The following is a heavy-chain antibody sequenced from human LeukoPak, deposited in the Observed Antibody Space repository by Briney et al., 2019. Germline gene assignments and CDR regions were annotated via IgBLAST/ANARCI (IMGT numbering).Heavy chain of an antibody. CDR3: ARDQGYDDADF. CDR1: GYTFTGYY. J-gene: IGHJ4*02. V-gene: IGHV1-2*02. CDR2: INPHSGGT. D-gene: IGHD5-12*01. Sequence: ASVKVSCKASGYTFTGYYMHWVRQAPGQGLEWMGWINPHSGGTNYAQKFQGRVTTTRDTSISTAYMDLSRLTSDDTAVYYCARDQGYDDADFWGQGTLVTVSS.